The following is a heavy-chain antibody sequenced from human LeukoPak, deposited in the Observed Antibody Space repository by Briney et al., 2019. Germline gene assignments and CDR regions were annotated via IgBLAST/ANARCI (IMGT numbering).Heavy chain of an antibody. CDR2: INTNTGNP. Sequence: ASVKVSCTASGYTFTSYAMNWVRQALGQGLEWMGWINTNTGNPTYAQGFTGRFVFSLDTSVSTAYLQISSLKAEDTAVYYCARDGSAAAGGLFDYWGQGTLVTVSS. J-gene: IGHJ4*02. CDR1: GYTFTSYA. D-gene: IGHD6-13*01. V-gene: IGHV7-4-1*02. CDR3: ARDGSAAAGGLFDY.